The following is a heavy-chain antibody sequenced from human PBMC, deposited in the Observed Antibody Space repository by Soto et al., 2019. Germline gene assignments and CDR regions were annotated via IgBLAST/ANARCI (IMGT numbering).Heavy chain of an antibody. CDR3: ARGPTYYQDSICYQPFHP. D-gene: IGHD3-22*01. Sequence: PSETLSLPCTVSGASIISDGYYWTWIRQHPGKGLEWLGYIHYSGVATYSPSYNPSLKSRMAISVDISKSLFSLKLTSVTAAETAVYYGARGPTYYQDSICYQPFHPWGQGTLVTVSS. J-gene: IGHJ5*02. V-gene: IGHV4-31*03. CDR2: IHYSGVATYSP. CDR1: GASIISDGYY.